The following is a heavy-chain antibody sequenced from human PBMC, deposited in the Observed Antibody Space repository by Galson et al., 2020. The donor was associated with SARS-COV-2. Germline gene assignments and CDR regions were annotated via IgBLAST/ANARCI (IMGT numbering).Heavy chain of an antibody. V-gene: IGHV3-23*01. CDR2: ISGSGGIT. CDR1: GFTFTHYA. CDR3: AKGKPFGSCSGSSCYVPDF. Sequence: GGSLRLSCAVSGFTFTHYAMSWVRQAPGKGLEWVSSISGSGGITYYANSVKGRFTISRDNSKNTLYLQMNALRAEDTALYYCAKGKPFGSCSGSSCYVPDFWGQGTLVTVSS. J-gene: IGHJ4*02. D-gene: IGHD2-15*01.